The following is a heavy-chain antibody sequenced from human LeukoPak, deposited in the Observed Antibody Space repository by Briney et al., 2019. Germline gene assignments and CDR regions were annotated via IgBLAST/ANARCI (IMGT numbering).Heavy chain of an antibody. V-gene: IGHV3-48*04. D-gene: IGHD2-2*01. CDR1: GFNLNRFS. Sequence: GGSLRLSCVASGFNLNRFSMNWVRQAPGKGLEWVSYISSSSSTIYYADSVKGRFTISRDNAKNSLYLQMNSLRAEDTAVYYCARQLVVPAAFYYYYGMDVWGQGTTVTVSS. J-gene: IGHJ6*02. CDR3: ARQLVVPAAFYYYYGMDV. CDR2: ISSSSSTI.